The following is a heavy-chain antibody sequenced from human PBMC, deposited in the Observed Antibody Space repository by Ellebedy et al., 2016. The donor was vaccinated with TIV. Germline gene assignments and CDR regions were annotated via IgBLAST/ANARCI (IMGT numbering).Heavy chain of an antibody. CDR3: ARDNYVGYYWLGGNSFDS. D-gene: IGHD4-17*01. CDR2: IQQDGSDK. J-gene: IGHJ4*02. Sequence: GGSLRLSXAASGFTFSGYWMSWVRQAPGKGLEWVANIQQDGSDKYYVDFMKGRFTISRDNARNSLYLQKNSLRAEDTAMYHCARDNYVGYYWLGGNSFDSWGQGTLVTVSS. V-gene: IGHV3-7*03. CDR1: GFTFSGYW.